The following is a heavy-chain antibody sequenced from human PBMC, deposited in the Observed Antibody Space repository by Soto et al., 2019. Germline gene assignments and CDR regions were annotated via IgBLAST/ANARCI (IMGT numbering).Heavy chain of an antibody. Sequence: QPGGSLRLSCAASGFTFSSYGMYWVRQAPGKGLEWVAVISYDGSNKYYADSVKGRFTISRDNSKHTLFLQMNSLRPEDTAVYYCAKDLEGYCSSTSCYTYFGLDVWGQGTTVTVSS. J-gene: IGHJ6*02. V-gene: IGHV3-30*18. D-gene: IGHD2-2*01. CDR2: ISYDGSNK. CDR1: GFTFSSYG. CDR3: AKDLEGYCSSTSCYTYFGLDV.